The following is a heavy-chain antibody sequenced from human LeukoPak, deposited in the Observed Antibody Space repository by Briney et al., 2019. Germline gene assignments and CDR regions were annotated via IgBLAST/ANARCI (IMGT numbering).Heavy chain of an antibody. J-gene: IGHJ4*02. V-gene: IGHV4-39*01. CDR1: GGSISSSSYY. CDR2: VYYSGST. D-gene: IGHD3-10*01. CDR3: ARLCITMVRGVQYFDY. Sequence: LVTLSLTCTVSGGSISSSSYYWGWIRQPPGKGLEWIGSVYYSGSTYYNPSLKSRVTISVDTSKNQFSLKLSSVTAADTAVYYCARLCITMVRGVQYFDYWGQGTLVTVSS.